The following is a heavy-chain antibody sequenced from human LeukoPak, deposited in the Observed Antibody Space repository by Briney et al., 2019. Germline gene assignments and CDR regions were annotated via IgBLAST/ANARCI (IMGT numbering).Heavy chain of an antibody. D-gene: IGHD6-13*01. CDR3: AREAEAAGNGGWFDP. V-gene: IGHV4-39*02. CDR2: IYYSGST. Sequence: SETLSLTCTVSGGSISSYYWGWIRQPPGKGLEWIGSIYYSGSTYYNPSLKSRVTISVDTSKNQFSLKLSSVTAADTAVYYCAREAEAAGNGGWFDPWGQGTLVTVSS. CDR1: GGSISSYY. J-gene: IGHJ5*02.